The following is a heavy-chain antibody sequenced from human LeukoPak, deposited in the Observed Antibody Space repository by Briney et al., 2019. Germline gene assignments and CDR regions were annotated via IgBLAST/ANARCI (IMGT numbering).Heavy chain of an antibody. V-gene: IGHV1-18*01. D-gene: IGHD1-26*01. CDR2: ISAYNGNT. J-gene: IGHJ4*02. Sequence: ASVKVSCKASGYTFTSYGISWVRQAPGQGLEWMGGISAYNGNTNYAQKLQGRVTITTDTSTRTTYMELRSLRSDDPAVYYCAREPDPSYSGTPDYWGQGTLVTVSS. CDR3: AREPDPSYSGTPDY. CDR1: GYTFTSYG.